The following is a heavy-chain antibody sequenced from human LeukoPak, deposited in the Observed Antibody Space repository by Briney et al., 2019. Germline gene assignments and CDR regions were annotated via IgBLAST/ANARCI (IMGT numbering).Heavy chain of an antibody. CDR1: GFSLNTSGEG. J-gene: IGHJ5*02. D-gene: IGHD5-18*01. CDR2: IYWDDDK. V-gene: IGHV2-5*02. CDR3: AHRQVTTSSEWFDP. Sequence: VSGPTLVNPTQTLTLTCTFSGFSLNTSGEGVGWIRQPPGKALERLALIYWDDDKHYSPSLKSRLTITKDTSNNQVVLRMTNMDPVDTATYYCAHRQVTTSSEWFDPWGQGTLVTVSS.